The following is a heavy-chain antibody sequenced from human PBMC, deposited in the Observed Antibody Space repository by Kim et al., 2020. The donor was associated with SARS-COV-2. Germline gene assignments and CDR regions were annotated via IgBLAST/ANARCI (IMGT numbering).Heavy chain of an antibody. J-gene: IGHJ5*02. CDR1: GGTFSSYA. Sequence: SVKVSCKASGGTFSSYAISWVRQAPGQGLEWMGGIIPIFGTANYAQKFQGRVTITADESTSTAYMELSSLRSEDTAVYYCASRDLIVGAHGAWFDPWGQGTLVTVSS. V-gene: IGHV1-69*13. CDR2: IIPIFGTA. D-gene: IGHD1-26*01. CDR3: ASRDLIVGAHGAWFDP.